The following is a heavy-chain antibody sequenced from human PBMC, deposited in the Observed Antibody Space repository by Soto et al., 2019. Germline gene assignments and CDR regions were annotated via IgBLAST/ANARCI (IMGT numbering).Heavy chain of an antibody. CDR3: ARTLRGRGVKYFDD. Sequence: SPTLSLTCAISGASVSNNSAAWNWVRQSPSRGLEWLGRTYYSSNWHYDYAPSVRSRITINPARSKNHISLQLNSVSPEDAAVYYCARTLRGRGVKYFDDWGQGTLVTVSS. D-gene: IGHD3-10*01. V-gene: IGHV6-1*01. CDR1: GASVSNNSAA. CDR2: TYYSSNWHY. J-gene: IGHJ4*02.